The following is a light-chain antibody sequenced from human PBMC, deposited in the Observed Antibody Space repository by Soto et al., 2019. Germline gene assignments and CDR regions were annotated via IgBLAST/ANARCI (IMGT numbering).Light chain of an antibody. CDR2: DVS. J-gene: IGLJ2*01. V-gene: IGLV2-14*01. Sequence: QSVLNQPASVSGSPGQSITISCTGTSSDVGGYNYVSWYQQHPGKAPKLMIYDVSNQPSGVSNRFSGSKSGNTASLTISGLQAEDEADYYCSSYTSISTLVVFGGGTKLTVL. CDR3: SSYTSISTLVV. CDR1: SSDVGGYNY.